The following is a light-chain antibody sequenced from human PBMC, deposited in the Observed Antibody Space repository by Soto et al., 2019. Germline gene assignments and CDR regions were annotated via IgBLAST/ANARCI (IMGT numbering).Light chain of an antibody. Sequence: EIVMTQSPATLSVSPGERATLSCRASQSVSSNLAWYQQKPGQAPRLLIYGASTRANGIPARFSGSGSGTEFTLTISSLQSEDFAVYFGQQYNNWPPLFGPGTKLEIK. CDR1: QSVSSN. CDR3: QQYNNWPPL. V-gene: IGKV3-15*01. CDR2: GAS. J-gene: IGKJ2*01.